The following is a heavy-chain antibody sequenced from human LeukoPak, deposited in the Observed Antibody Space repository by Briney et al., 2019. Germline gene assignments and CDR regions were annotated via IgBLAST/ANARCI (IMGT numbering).Heavy chain of an antibody. CDR1: GYTFTSYD. D-gene: IGHD3-10*01. V-gene: IGHV1-8*03. J-gene: IGHJ6*03. Sequence: ASVKVSCKASGYTFTSYDINWVRQATGQGLEWMGWMNPNSGNTGYAQKFQGRVTITRNTSISTAYMELSSLRSEDTAVYYCARGGDYYGSGSYLHYYYYMDVWGKGTTVTVSS. CDR2: MNPNSGNT. CDR3: ARGGDYYGSGSYLHYYYYMDV.